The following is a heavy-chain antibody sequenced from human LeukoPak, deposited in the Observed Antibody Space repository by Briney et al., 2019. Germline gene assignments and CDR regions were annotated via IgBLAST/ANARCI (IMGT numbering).Heavy chain of an antibody. CDR1: GFTFSSSA. V-gene: IGHV3-21*01. CDR2: INNVGSYI. Sequence: PGGSLRLSCAASGFTFSSSAMNWVRQAPGKGLEWVSSINNVGSYIYYADSVKGRFTISRDNAKNSLYLQMNSLRAEDTAVYYCARDGIVVVVAATYVDYWGQGTLVTVSS. D-gene: IGHD2-15*01. J-gene: IGHJ4*02. CDR3: ARDGIVVVVAATYVDY.